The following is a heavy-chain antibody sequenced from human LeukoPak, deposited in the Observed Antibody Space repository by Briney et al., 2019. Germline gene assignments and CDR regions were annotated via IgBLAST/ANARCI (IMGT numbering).Heavy chain of an antibody. V-gene: IGHV4-30-2*01. CDR2: IYHSGST. Sequence: SQTLSLTCAVSGGSISSGGYSWSWIRQPPGKGLEWIGYIYHSGSTYYNPSLKSRVTISVDGSKNQFSLKLSSVTAADTAVYYCARGADILSPHFDYWGQGTLVTVSS. J-gene: IGHJ4*02. CDR1: GGSISSGGYS. D-gene: IGHD3-9*01. CDR3: ARGADILSPHFDY.